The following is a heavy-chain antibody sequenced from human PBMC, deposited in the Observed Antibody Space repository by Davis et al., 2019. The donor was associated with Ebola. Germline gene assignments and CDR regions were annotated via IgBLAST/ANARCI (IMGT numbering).Heavy chain of an antibody. Sequence: ASVKVSCKASGYSFSNYDVNWVRQATGQGLEWVGWMNPYSGNTGYAQKSQGRVTMTEDTPTDTAYMELSSLRSEDTAVYYCATLLGCSGGSCYPAEYFQHWGQGTLVTVSS. J-gene: IGHJ1*01. CDR3: ATLLGCSGGSCYPAEYFQH. D-gene: IGHD2-15*01. CDR2: MNPYSGNT. CDR1: GYSFSNYD. V-gene: IGHV1-8*01.